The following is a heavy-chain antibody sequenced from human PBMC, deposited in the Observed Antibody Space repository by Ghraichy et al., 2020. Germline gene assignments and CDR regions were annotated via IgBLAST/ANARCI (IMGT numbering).Heavy chain of an antibody. D-gene: IGHD5-24*01. CDR3: ARGGSEMATINYYYYGMDV. CDR1: GYTFTSYG. CDR2: ISAYNGNT. J-gene: IGHJ6*02. V-gene: IGHV1-18*03. Sequence: ASVKVSCKASGYTFTSYGISWVRQAPGQGLEWMGWISAYNGNTHYAQKLQGRVTMTTDTSTSTAYMELRSLRSDDMAVYYCARGGSEMATINYYYYGMDVWGQGTTVTVSS.